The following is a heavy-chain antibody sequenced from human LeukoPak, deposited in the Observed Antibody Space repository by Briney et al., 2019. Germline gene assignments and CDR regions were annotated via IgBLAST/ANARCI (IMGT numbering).Heavy chain of an antibody. CDR1: GGSISSYY. V-gene: IGHV4-4*09. J-gene: IGHJ6*03. Sequence: SETLSLTCTVSGGSISSYYWSWIRQPPGKGLEWIGYIYTSGSTNYNPSLKSRVIISVDTSKNQFSLKLSSVTAADTAVYYCARKISGYDGRYYYYYMDVWGKGTTVTVSS. CDR3: ARKISGYDGRYYYYYMDV. D-gene: IGHD5-12*01. CDR2: IYTSGST.